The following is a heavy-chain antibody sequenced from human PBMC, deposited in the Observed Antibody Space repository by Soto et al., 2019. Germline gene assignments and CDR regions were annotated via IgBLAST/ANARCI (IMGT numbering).Heavy chain of an antibody. V-gene: IGHV3-23*01. Sequence: GGSLRLSCAASGFTFSSYAMSWVRQAPGKGLEWVSAIIGSGGSTYYADSVKGRFTISRDNSKNTLYLQMNSLRAEDTAVYYCAKDLITYYYDSSGYWFDYWGQGTLVTVSS. J-gene: IGHJ4*02. CDR1: GFTFSSYA. D-gene: IGHD3-22*01. CDR2: IIGSGGST. CDR3: AKDLITYYYDSSGYWFDY.